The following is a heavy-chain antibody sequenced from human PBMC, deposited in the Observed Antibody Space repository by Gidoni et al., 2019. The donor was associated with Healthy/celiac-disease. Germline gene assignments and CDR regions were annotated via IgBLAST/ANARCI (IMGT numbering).Heavy chain of an antibody. Sequence: EVQLVESGGGLVQPGGSLRLSCAASGFPFSSYWMSWVRQAPGKGRGWVANIKQDGSEKYYVDSVKGRFTISRDNAKNSLYLQMNSLRAEDTAVYYCARDRDYGSGSYYHYWGQGTLVTVSS. CDR1: GFPFSSYW. CDR3: ARDRDYGSGSYYHY. CDR2: IKQDGSEK. J-gene: IGHJ4*02. V-gene: IGHV3-7*01. D-gene: IGHD3-10*01.